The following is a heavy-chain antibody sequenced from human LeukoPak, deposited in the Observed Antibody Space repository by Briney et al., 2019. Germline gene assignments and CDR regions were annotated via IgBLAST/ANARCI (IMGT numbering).Heavy chain of an antibody. J-gene: IGHJ4*02. CDR2: INAGNGSI. V-gene: IGHV1-3*01. CDR3: ARDNSRAALGCTNFVY. D-gene: IGHD6-13*01. CDR1: GYAFTNYA. Sequence: ASVKVSCKTTGYAFTNYAIHWVRQAPGQRLECMGGINAGNGSIKYSQDFQGRVAFTSDTSASTSYMELSSLRSEDTAVYYCARDNSRAALGCTNFVYWGQRTLVTVSS.